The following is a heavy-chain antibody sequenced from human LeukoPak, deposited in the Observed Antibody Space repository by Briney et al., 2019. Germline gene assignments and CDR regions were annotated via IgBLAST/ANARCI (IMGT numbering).Heavy chain of an antibody. J-gene: IGHJ4*02. CDR2: ISTYNGDT. V-gene: IGHV1-18*01. Sequence: ASVKVSFKASGYTFTIYGISWVRQAPGQGLEWMGWISTYNGDTKYAQKFQGRVTMTTDTSTSTAYMELRSLRSDDTAVYYCAREAAAAYFDYWGQGTLVTVSS. CDR3: AREAAAAYFDY. D-gene: IGHD6-13*01. CDR1: GYTFTIYG.